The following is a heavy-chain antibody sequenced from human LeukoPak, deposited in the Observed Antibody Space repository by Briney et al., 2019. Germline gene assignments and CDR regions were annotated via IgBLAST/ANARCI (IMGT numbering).Heavy chain of an antibody. J-gene: IGHJ1*01. V-gene: IGHV3-23*01. CDR3: AKDGHYDSSGFTLQY. CDR2: ISRSGSNT. D-gene: IGHD3-22*01. CDR1: GFTFSNYA. Sequence: GGSLRLSCAASGFTFSNYAITWVRQAPGKGLEGGSTISRSGSNTYSADSVKGRFTISRDNSKNTLYLQMNSLRAEDTAVYYCAKDGHYDSSGFTLQYWGQGTLVTVSS.